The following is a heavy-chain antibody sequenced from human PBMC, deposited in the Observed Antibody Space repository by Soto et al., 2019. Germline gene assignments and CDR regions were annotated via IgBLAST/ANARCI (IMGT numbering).Heavy chain of an antibody. CDR1: GGSFSGYY. CDR3: ARVLGRNAFDI. J-gene: IGHJ3*02. CDR2: INHSGST. Sequence: SETLSLTCAVYGGSFSGYYWSWIRQPPGKGLEWIGEINHSGSTNYNPSLKSRVTISVDTSKNQFSLKLSSVTAADTAVYYCARVLGRNAFDIWGQGTMVTVSS. V-gene: IGHV4-34*01.